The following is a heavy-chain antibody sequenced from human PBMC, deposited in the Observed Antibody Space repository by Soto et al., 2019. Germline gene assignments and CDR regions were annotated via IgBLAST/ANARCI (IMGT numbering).Heavy chain of an antibody. CDR1: GYTFTGYY. J-gene: IGHJ4*02. Sequence: ASVKVSCKASGYTFTGYYMHWVRQAPGQGLEWMGWINPNSGGTNYAQKFQGCVTMTRDTSISTAYMELSRLRSDDSAVYYFARLLGTTYFFDYWGQGTLVTVSS. V-gene: IGHV1-2*04. D-gene: IGHD4-17*01. CDR3: ARLLGTTYFFDY. CDR2: INPNSGGT.